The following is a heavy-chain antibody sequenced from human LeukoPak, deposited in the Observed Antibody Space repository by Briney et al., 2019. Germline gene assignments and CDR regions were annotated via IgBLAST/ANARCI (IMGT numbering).Heavy chain of an antibody. D-gene: IGHD3-22*01. CDR1: GFTFSSYA. CDR2: ISYDGSNK. V-gene: IGHV3-30-3*01. CDR3: ARAADYYDSSGYYDAFDI. Sequence: PGGSLRLSCAASGFTFSSYAMHWVRQAPGKGLEWVAVISYDGSNKYYADSVKGRFTIPRDNSKNTLYLQMNSLRAEDTAVYYCARAADYYDSSGYYDAFDIWGQGTMVTVSS. J-gene: IGHJ3*02.